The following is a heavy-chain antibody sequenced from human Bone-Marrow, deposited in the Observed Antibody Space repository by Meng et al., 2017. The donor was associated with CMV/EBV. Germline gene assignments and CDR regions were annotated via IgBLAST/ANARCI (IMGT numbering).Heavy chain of an antibody. V-gene: IGHV3-11*04. J-gene: IGHJ5*01. D-gene: IGHD1-26*01. CDR3: ARDSSAVHNWLDS. CDR2: ISSSGSIT. CDR1: GFTFSDYY. Sequence: GESLKISCAASGFTFSDYYMTWIRQAPGKGLEWVSYISSSGSITKYLDSLKGRFTISRDNAKNSLFLQMNSLTVEDTAVYYCARDSSAVHNWLDSWGQGNLVTVSS.